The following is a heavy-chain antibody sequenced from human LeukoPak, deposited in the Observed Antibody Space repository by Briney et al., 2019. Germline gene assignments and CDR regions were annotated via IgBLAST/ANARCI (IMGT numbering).Heavy chain of an antibody. J-gene: IGHJ4*02. CDR1: GFTFSSYA. D-gene: IGHD2-2*01. CDR3: ANRYCSSTSCRPFDY. V-gene: IGHV3-23*01. Sequence: GGSLRLSCAASGFTFSSYAMSWVRQAPGKGLEWVSAISGSGGSTYYADSVKGRFTISRDNSKNTLYLQMNSLRAEDTAVYYCANRYCSSTSCRPFDYWGQGTLVTVSS. CDR2: ISGSGGST.